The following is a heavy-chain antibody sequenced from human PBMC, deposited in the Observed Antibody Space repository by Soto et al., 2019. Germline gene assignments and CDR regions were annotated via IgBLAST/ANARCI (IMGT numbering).Heavy chain of an antibody. CDR2: MNPNSGNT. Sequence: QVPLVQSGAEVKKPGASVKVSCKASGYTFTSYDINWVRQATGQGLEWMGWMNPNSGNTGYAQKFQGRVTMTRNTSISTAYMELSSLRSEDTAVYYCASWSGASEKTEEGRFDYWGQGTLVTVSS. CDR3: ASWSGASEKTEEGRFDY. V-gene: IGHV1-8*01. D-gene: IGHD3-10*01. CDR1: GYTFTSYD. J-gene: IGHJ4*02.